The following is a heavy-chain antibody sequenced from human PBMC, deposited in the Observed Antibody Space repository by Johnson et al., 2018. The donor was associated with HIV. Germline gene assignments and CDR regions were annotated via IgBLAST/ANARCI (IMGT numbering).Heavy chain of an antibody. D-gene: IGHD6-19*01. CDR2: ISYDGSNK. Sequence: QVQLVESGGGVVQPGRSLRLSCAASGFTFSSYGMHWARQAPGKGLEWVATISYDGSNKYYADSVKGRFAISRDNSKNTLYLQMNSLRAEDKAVYYCTTGAVGAFDIWGQGTMVTVSS. V-gene: IGHV3-30*03. CDR1: GFTFSSYG. CDR3: TTGAVGAFDI. J-gene: IGHJ3*02.